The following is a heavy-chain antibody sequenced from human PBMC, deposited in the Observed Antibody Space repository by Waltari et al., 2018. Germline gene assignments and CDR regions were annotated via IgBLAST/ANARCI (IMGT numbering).Heavy chain of an antibody. V-gene: IGHV3-23*01. J-gene: IGHJ4*02. D-gene: IGHD3-22*01. Sequence: EVQLLESGGGLVQPGGSLRLSCAASGFTFSSYAMSWVRLAPGKGLEWFSAIRGSGGSTYYADSVKGRFTISRDNSKNTLYLQMNSLRAEDTAVYYCAMGGYDSSGYYHDYWGQGTLVTVSS. CDR1: GFTFSSYA. CDR2: IRGSGGST. CDR3: AMGGYDSSGYYHDY.